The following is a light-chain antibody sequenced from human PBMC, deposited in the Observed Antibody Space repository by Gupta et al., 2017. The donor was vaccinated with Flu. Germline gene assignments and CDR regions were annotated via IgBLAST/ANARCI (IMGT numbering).Light chain of an antibody. CDR3: QQSIHTPRT. CDR2: LGS. V-gene: IGKV2-28*01. CDR1: QSILDSNEFNY. J-gene: IGKJ1*01. Sequence: EILSSQSPLSLSVTPAEQASISCRSSQSILDSNEFNYLEWYLQKPGQSPQLLISLGSNRAPGVPDRFSGSGSGTDFTLRISRLEAEDVGVYYCQQSIHTPRTFGRGTKVEIK.